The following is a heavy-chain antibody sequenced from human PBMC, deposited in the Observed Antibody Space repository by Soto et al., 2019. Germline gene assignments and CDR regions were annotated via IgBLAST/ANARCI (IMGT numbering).Heavy chain of an antibody. J-gene: IGHJ4*02. CDR2: TRQHGGQS. V-gene: IGHV3-7*01. Sequence: EVQLVESGGGLVQPGGSLRLSCEASGFTLSSYWMSCIRQAPGKGLEWVANTRQHGGQSYLVDSVQGRFTIYRDNAKNSVYLQMNSLRAEDTAVYYSVRDGSTGWHFDSWGQGTLVTVSS. D-gene: IGHD6-19*01. CDR3: VRDGSTGWHFDS. CDR1: GFTLSSYW.